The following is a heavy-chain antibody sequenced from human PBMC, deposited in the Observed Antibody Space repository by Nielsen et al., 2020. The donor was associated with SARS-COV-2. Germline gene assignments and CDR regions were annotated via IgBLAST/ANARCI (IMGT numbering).Heavy chain of an antibody. V-gene: IGHV3-9*01. Sequence: GGSLRLSCAASGFTFDDYAMHWVRQAPGKGLEWVSGISWNSGSIGYADSVKGRFTISRDNAKNSLYLQMNSLRAEDTALYYCAKLAAGTTEDAFDMWGQGTMVTVSS. J-gene: IGHJ3*02. CDR2: ISWNSGSI. CDR1: GFTFDDYA. CDR3: AKLAAGTTEDAFDM. D-gene: IGHD6-13*01.